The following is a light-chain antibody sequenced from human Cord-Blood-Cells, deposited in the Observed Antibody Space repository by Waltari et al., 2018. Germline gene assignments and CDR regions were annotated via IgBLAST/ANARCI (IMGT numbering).Light chain of an antibody. V-gene: IGKV1-39*01. CDR3: QQSYSTPYT. CDR2: AAS. Sequence: DIQMTQSPSSLSAYVGDRGKLTCRASQSISSYLNWYQQKPGKAPKLLIYAASSFQSGVPSRFSGSGSGTDFTLTISSLQPEDFATYYCQQSYSTPYTFGQGTKLEIK. J-gene: IGKJ2*01. CDR1: QSISSY.